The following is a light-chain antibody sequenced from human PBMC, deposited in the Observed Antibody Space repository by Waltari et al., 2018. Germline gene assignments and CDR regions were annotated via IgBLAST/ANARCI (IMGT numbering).Light chain of an antibody. CDR3: QQYGSSPET. V-gene: IGKV3-20*01. CDR1: QRVSSSY. Sequence: EIVLTQSPGTLSLSPGERATLSCRASQRVSSSYLAWYQQKLGQAPRLLSYGASSRATGIPDRFSGSGSGTDFTLTITRLEPEDFAVYYCQQYGSSPETFGQGTKVEIK. CDR2: GAS. J-gene: IGKJ1*01.